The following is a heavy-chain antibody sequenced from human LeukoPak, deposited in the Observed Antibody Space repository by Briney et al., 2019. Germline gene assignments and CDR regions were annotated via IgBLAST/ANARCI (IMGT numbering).Heavy chain of an antibody. CDR1: GGTFNNYA. J-gene: IGHJ4*02. D-gene: IGHD6-13*01. V-gene: IGHV1-69*01. CDR3: ARAVRIAAAGVYYFDY. CDR2: IIPIFDTA. Sequence: ASVKVSCKASGGTFNNYAFSWVRQAPGQGLEWMGGIIPIFDTAHYAQKFQGRVTITADESTSTAYMELNSLRSEDTAVYYCARAVRIAAAGVYYFDYWGQGTLVTVSS.